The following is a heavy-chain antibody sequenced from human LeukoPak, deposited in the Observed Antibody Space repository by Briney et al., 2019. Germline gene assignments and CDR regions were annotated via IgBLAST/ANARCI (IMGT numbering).Heavy chain of an antibody. V-gene: IGHV4-34*01. J-gene: IGHJ4*02. CDR1: GGSFSGYY. CDR2: INHSGST. D-gene: IGHD3-10*01. Sequence: SETLSLTCAVYGGSFSGYYWSWIRQPPGKGLEWIGEINHSGSTNYNPSLKSRVTISVDTSKNQFSLKLSSVTAADTAVYYCARLASIPPVTMARGVAKKSFDYWGQGTLVTVSS. CDR3: ARLASIPPVTMARGVAKKSFDY.